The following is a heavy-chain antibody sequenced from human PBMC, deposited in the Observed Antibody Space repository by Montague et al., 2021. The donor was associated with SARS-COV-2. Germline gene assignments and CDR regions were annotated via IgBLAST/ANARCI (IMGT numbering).Heavy chain of an antibody. D-gene: IGHD6-13*01. CDR3: ARRFRQLVLFDYYYYGIDV. J-gene: IGHJ6*02. Sequence: TLSLTCTVSGGSISSGSYYWSWIRQPAGKGLEWIGRIYTSGSTNYNPSLKSRVTISVDTSKNQFSLKLSSVTAADTAVYYCARRFRQLVLFDYYYYGIDVWGQGTTVTVSS. CDR2: IYTSGST. V-gene: IGHV4-61*02. CDR1: GGSISSGSYY.